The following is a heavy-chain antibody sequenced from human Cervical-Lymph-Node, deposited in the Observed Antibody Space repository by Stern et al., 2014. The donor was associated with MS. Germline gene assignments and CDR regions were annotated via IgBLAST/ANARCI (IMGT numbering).Heavy chain of an antibody. V-gene: IGHV1-58*01. D-gene: IGHD1-1*01. J-gene: IGHJ4*02. CDR3: VADLVEPAPPADF. CDR1: GLPFT. CDR2: IVVGSGDT. Sequence: QMQLVQSGPEVKNPGTSVKVSCKTSGLPFTVQWVRQARGQRLEGIGWIVVGSGDTNYATRFQERVPITRHLSKKTAYMELNSLRSEDPAVYSCVADLVEPAPPADFWGQGTLVTVSP.